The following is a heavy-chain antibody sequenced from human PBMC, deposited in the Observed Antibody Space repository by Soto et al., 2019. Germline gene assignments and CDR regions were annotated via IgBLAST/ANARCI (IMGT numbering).Heavy chain of an antibody. D-gene: IGHD3-22*01. Sequence: QVQLRESGPGLVKPSETLSLTCTVSGGSISTSQWWSWLRQPPGKGLEWIGEKYHSGSSNYNTSRTSRVTLSLDKSKNQCSLKLTSVAAAGTAVYYCASKTYESKGTFDYWGQGTLVTVSS. V-gene: IGHV4-4*02. CDR2: KYHSGSS. CDR3: ASKTYESKGTFDY. CDR1: GGSISTSQW. J-gene: IGHJ4*02.